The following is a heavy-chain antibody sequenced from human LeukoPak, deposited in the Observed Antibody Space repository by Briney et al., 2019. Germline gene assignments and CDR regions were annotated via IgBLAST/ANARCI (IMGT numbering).Heavy chain of an antibody. D-gene: IGHD1-26*01. Sequence: GASVKVSCKASGYTFTTYDINWVRQATGQGLEWMGWINPNLGATDYAQKFQGRVTITMNISTSTTYMELSSLRSEDTAVYYCARGMEPYYYMDVWGKGTTVTVSS. CDR2: INPNLGAT. J-gene: IGHJ6*03. V-gene: IGHV1-8*03. CDR1: GYTFTTYD. CDR3: ARGMEPYYYMDV.